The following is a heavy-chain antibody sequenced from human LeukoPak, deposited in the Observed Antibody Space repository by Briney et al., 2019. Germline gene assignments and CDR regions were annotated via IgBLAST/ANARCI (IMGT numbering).Heavy chain of an antibody. J-gene: IGHJ5*02. CDR1: GYTFTGYY. V-gene: IGHV1-2*02. Sequence: ASVKVSCKASGYTFTGYYMHWVRQAPEQGLEWMGWINPNSGGTNYAQKFQGRVTMTRDTSISTAYMELSRLRSDDTAVYYCARAGNMVRGVISDWFDPWGQGTLVTVSS. D-gene: IGHD3-10*01. CDR3: ARAGNMVRGVISDWFDP. CDR2: INPNSGGT.